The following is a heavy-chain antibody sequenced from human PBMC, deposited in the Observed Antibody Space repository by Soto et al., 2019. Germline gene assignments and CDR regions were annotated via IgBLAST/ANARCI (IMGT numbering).Heavy chain of an antibody. D-gene: IGHD3-3*01. CDR1: GFTFSNYA. J-gene: IGHJ4*02. CDR2: ISSSGRQT. V-gene: IGHV3-23*01. CDR3: AKDRTTLGVINQYFFDS. Sequence: EVQLLESGGTLVQLGGSLRLSCAASGFTFSNYAMSWVRQAPGKGLEWVSAISSSGRQTYYADSVRGRFTILRDNSKNALYLQISSLRAGYTAVYSCAKDRTTLGVINQYFFDSWGQGTLVAVSS.